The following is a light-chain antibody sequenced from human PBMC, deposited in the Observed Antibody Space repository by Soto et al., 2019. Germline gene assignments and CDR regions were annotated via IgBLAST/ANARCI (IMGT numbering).Light chain of an antibody. V-gene: IGKV1-17*03. Sequence: DIRITQFPSAMSASVGDRVPITCRASQGISNYLAWFQQKPGKVRKRLIYAASSLQSGVTSRFSGSGSGPEFTITLSRLQPDDFAPYYCQQYTQFGQGTKVDIK. J-gene: IGKJ1*01. CDR2: AAS. CDR1: QGISNY. CDR3: QQYTQ.